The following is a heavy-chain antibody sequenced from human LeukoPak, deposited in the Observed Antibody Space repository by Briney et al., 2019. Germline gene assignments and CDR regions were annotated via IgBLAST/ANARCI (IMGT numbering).Heavy chain of an antibody. CDR3: ARGRRQLVPYFSSGMDV. CDR2: INHSGST. D-gene: IGHD6-6*01. CDR1: GGSFSGYY. J-gene: IGHJ6*02. Sequence: SETLSLTCAVYGGSFSGYYWSWIRQSPGKGLVWIGEINHSGSTNYNPSLKSRVTISLDTSKNQFSLKLSSVTAADTAVYYCARGRRQLVPYFSSGMDVWGQGTTVTVSS. V-gene: IGHV4-34*01.